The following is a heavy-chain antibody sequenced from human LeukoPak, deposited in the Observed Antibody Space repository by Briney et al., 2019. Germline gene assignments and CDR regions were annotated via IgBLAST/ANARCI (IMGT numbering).Heavy chain of an antibody. Sequence: SETLSLTCTVSGGSISSSSYYWGWIRQPPGKGLEWIGSIYYSGSTYYNPSLKSRVTISVDTSKNQFSLKLSSVTAADTAVYYCARDGLPDDAFDIWGQGTMVTVSS. CDR3: ARDGLPDDAFDI. CDR2: IYYSGST. V-gene: IGHV4-39*07. CDR1: GGSISSSSYY. J-gene: IGHJ3*02.